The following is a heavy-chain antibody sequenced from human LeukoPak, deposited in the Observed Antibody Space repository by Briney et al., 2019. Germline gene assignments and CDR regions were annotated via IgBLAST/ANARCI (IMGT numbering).Heavy chain of an antibody. D-gene: IGHD6-19*01. CDR1: GFSFNSDW. J-gene: IGHJ2*01. Sequence: GGSLRLSCAASGFSFNSDWMDWVRQAPGKGLEWVANIKHDESEKNYLDSVKGRFTVSRDNAKNSLYLQMNSLRADDTAIYYCAKSMTLQWRGFFDLWGRGTHVTVSS. CDR2: IKHDESEK. CDR3: AKSMTLQWRGFFDL. V-gene: IGHV3-7*03.